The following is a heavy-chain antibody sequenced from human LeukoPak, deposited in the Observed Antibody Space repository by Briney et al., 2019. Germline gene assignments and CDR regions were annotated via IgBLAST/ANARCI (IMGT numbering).Heavy chain of an antibody. Sequence: GGSLRLSCAASGFTFSGCAVSWVRQAPGKGLEWVSGIRGSGGRTYYADSVKGRFTISRDNSKNTLYLQMNSLRAEDTAIYYCAKESVGYGSILGRGYYFDYWGQGTLVSVSS. V-gene: IGHV3-23*01. J-gene: IGHJ4*02. D-gene: IGHD3-22*01. CDR2: IRGSGGRT. CDR3: AKESVGYGSILGRGYYFDY. CDR1: GFTFSGCA.